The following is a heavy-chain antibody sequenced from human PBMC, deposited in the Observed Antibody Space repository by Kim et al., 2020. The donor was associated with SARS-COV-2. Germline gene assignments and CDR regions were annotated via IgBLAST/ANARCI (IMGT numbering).Heavy chain of an antibody. D-gene: IGHD3-22*01. Sequence: SETLSLTCTVSGGSISSGGYYWSWIRQHPGKGLEWIGYIYYSGSTYYNPSLKSRVTISVDTSKNQFSLKLSSVTAADTAVYYCARAKGYYDSSGYYRYYFDYWGQGTLVTVSS. J-gene: IGHJ4*02. CDR2: IYYSGST. CDR3: ARAKGYYDSSGYYRYYFDY. V-gene: IGHV4-31*03. CDR1: GGSISSGGYY.